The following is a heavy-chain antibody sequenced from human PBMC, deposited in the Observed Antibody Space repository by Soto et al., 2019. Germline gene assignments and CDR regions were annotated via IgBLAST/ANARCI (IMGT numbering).Heavy chain of an antibody. D-gene: IGHD6-13*01. J-gene: IGHJ5*02. Sequence: EVQLVESGGGLVKPGGSLRLSCAASGFTFSSYSMNWVRQAPGKGLEWVSSISSSSSYIYYADSVKGRFTISRDNAKNSLYLQVNSLRAEDTAVYYCARAYSSSANWFDPWGQGTLVTVSS. V-gene: IGHV3-21*01. CDR2: ISSSSSYI. CDR1: GFTFSSYS. CDR3: ARAYSSSANWFDP.